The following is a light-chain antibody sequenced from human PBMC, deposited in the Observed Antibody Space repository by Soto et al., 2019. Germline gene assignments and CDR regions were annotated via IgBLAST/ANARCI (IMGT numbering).Light chain of an antibody. Sequence: QSALTQPASVSGSPGQSITISCTGTITDIGAYNYVSWYQQHPGKAPKLLIYGVSSRPSRVSNRFSGSKSGNAAYLTISGLQADDEAEYYCSSYTSSITPYVFGTGTKVTVL. V-gene: IGLV2-14*01. CDR3: SSYTSSITPYV. J-gene: IGLJ1*01. CDR1: ITDIGAYNY. CDR2: GVS.